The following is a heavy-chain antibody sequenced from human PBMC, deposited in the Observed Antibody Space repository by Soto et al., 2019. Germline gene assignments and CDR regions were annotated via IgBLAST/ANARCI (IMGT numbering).Heavy chain of an antibody. CDR2: ISPSGDT. V-gene: IGHV3-23*01. D-gene: IGHD1-26*01. Sequence: GGSLRLSCAASGFTFSSHALSWVRQAPGRGLEWVSSISPSGDTYYADSVKGRFTLSRGNSKNTVYLQMNSLKAEDTALYFCARSGSYSWLPYWGQGTLVTVSS. J-gene: IGHJ4*02. CDR3: ARSGSYSWLPY. CDR1: GFTFSSHA.